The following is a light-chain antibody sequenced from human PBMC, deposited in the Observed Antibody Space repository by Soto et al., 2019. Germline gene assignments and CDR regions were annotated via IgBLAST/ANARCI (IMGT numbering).Light chain of an antibody. CDR2: GAS. J-gene: IGKJ1*01. CDR3: QPYGSSPWT. Sequence: EIVLTQSPGTLSLSPGERATLSCRASQSVSSNYLAWYQQKPGQTPRLLIYGASSRATGIPDRFSGSGSGTDFTLTISRLEPEDLAVFYCQPYGSSPWTFGQGTKVEIK. CDR1: QSVSSNY. V-gene: IGKV3-20*01.